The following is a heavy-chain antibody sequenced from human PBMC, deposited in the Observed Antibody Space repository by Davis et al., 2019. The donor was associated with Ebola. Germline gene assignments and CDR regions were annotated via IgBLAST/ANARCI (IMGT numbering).Heavy chain of an antibody. CDR2: ISAYNGKT. Sequence: AASVKVSCKASRYTFTRYGITWVRQAPGQGLEWMAWISAYNGKTNYAQKFQGRVTMTTDTSTSTAYMELRSLRSDDTAVYYCARDIAMIRGGWFDHWGQGTLVSVSS. D-gene: IGHD3-16*01. V-gene: IGHV1-18*01. CDR3: ARDIAMIRGGWFDH. CDR1: RYTFTRYG. J-gene: IGHJ5*02.